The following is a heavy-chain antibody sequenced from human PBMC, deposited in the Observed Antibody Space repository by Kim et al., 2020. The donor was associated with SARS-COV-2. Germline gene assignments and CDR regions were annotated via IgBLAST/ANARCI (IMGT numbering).Heavy chain of an antibody. J-gene: IGHJ6*02. CDR1: GFTFSSYA. D-gene: IGHD1-26*01. Sequence: GGSLRLSCAASGFTFSSYAMHWVRQAPGKGLECVSSMSSNGGGTYYVESVKGRFTISRDNSKNTLYLQMGSLRAEDMAVYYCARGVGSDYYYYGMDVWGQGTTVTVSS. CDR3: ARGVGSDYYYYGMDV. V-gene: IGHV3-64*02. CDR2: MSSNGGGT.